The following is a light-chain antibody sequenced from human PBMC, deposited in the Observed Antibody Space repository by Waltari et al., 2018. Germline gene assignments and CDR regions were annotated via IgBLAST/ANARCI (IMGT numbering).Light chain of an antibody. V-gene: IGLV2-14*03. CDR2: DVS. Sequence: QSALTQPASMSGSPGQSITISCTGTSGDVGGYEYVSWFQQQPGKAPKLIIYDVSDRPSGVSHRFSGSKSANTASLTISGLQAEDEADYYCCSYSSTNPYVFGIGTKVTVL. CDR1: SGDVGGYEY. J-gene: IGLJ1*01. CDR3: CSYSSTNPYV.